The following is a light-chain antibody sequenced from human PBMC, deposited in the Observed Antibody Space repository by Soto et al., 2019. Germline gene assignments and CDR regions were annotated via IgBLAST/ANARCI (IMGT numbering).Light chain of an antibody. V-gene: IGKV1-5*01. J-gene: IGKJ2*01. CDR3: QQYNSYSPAS. CDR2: DAS. CDR1: QIISSW. Sequence: DIQMTQSPSTLSASVGDRVTITCRASQIISSWLAWYQQKPGKAPKLLIYDASSLETGVPSRFSGGGSGTEFTLTISSLQPDVFATYYCQQYNSYSPASFGQGTKLAI.